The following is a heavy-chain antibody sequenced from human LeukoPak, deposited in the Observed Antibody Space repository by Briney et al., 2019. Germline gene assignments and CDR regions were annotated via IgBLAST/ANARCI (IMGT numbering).Heavy chain of an antibody. D-gene: IGHD1-26*01. CDR1: GFTFSNYW. V-gene: IGHV3-7*01. CDR3: ARYLNSGPEDF. Sequence: PGGSLRLSCAATGFTFSNYWMSWFRQAPGEGLVWVANIKYDGREKQYVDSVKGRFTISRDNAKNSLFLQMNSLRAEDTAVYYCARYLNSGPEDFWGQGTLVTVSS. CDR2: IKYDGREK. J-gene: IGHJ4*02.